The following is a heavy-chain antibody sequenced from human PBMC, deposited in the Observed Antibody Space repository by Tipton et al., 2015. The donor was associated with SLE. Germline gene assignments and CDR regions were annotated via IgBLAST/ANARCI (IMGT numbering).Heavy chain of an antibody. CDR1: GGSISSGGYD. Sequence: TLSLTCTVSGGSISSGGYDWTWIRQHPGKGLEWIGYIDYSGKTQHNPSLKSRVSISVDTSKDQFSLDLTSVTAADTAVYYCARVDPRSSSSGLYDYWGQGTLVTVSS. D-gene: IGHD6-6*01. V-gene: IGHV4-31*03. CDR2: IDYSGKT. CDR3: ARVDPRSSSSGLYDY. J-gene: IGHJ4*02.